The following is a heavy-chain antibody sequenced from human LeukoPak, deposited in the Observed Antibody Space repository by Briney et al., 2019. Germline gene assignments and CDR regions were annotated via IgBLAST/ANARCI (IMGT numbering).Heavy chain of an antibody. CDR1: GGSISSYY. V-gene: IGHV4-4*07. CDR3: ARVGITAGWNYGMDV. J-gene: IGHJ6*02. Sequence: SDPLSLTCTVSGGSISSYYWRWIRQPAGQGLEWIGRIYTSGSTNYNPSLKSRVTMSVDTSKNQFSLKLSSVTAADTAVYYCARVGITAGWNYGMDVWGQGTTVTGSS. D-gene: IGHD3-10*01. CDR2: IYTSGST.